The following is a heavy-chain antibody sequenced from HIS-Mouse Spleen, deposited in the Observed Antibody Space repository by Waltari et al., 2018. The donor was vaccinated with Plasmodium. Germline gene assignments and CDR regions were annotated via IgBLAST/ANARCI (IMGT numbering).Heavy chain of an antibody. CDR3: ARGDLNWGLWQAFDI. Sequence: QLQLQESGPGLVKPSETLSLTCTVSGGSISSSSYYWGWIRQPPGKGLEWIGSIYYSGSTYYNPSLKSRVTISVDTSKNQCSLKLSSVTAADTAGYYCARGDLNWGLWQAFDIWGQGTMVTVSS. CDR1: GGSISSSSYY. V-gene: IGHV4-39*07. CDR2: IYYSGST. D-gene: IGHD7-27*01. J-gene: IGHJ3*02.